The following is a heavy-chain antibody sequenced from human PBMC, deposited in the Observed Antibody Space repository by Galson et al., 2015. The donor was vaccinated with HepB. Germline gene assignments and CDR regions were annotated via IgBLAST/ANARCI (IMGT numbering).Heavy chain of an antibody. J-gene: IGHJ3*02. CDR2: ISSSSSYI. V-gene: IGHV3-21*01. CDR1: GFTFSSYS. CDR3: ARDSLPLDAFDI. Sequence: SLRLSCAASGFTFSSYSMNWVRQAPGKGLEWVSSISSSSSYIYYADSVKGRFTISRDNAKNSLYLQMNSLRAEDTAVYYCARDSLPLDAFDIWGQGTMVTVSS.